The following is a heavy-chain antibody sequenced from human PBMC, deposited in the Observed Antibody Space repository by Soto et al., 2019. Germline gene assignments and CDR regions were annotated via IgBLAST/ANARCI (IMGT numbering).Heavy chain of an antibody. CDR1: GFTFSNAW. Sequence: GGSLRLSCAASGFTFSNAWMSWVRQAPGKGLEWVGRIKSKTDGGTTDYAAPVKGRFTISRDDSKNTLYLQMNSLKTEDTAVYYCTTFLLGELSSINFDYWGQGTLVTVSS. CDR3: TTFLLGELSSINFDY. D-gene: IGHD3-16*02. J-gene: IGHJ4*02. V-gene: IGHV3-15*01. CDR2: IKSKTDGGTT.